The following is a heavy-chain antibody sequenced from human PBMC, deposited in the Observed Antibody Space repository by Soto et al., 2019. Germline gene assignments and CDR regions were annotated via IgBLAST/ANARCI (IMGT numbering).Heavy chain of an antibody. V-gene: IGHV4-4*07. CDR1: VGSMTNDY. J-gene: IGHJ5*01. CDR3: ARATISMSRLPGVPPWFDS. Sequence: PSETLSLTWAVSVGSMTNDYWSWSRHPAGKGLEWIGHLYNTGHTYSNRSLTGRLPMSIDTAKNQFSLRLTSVTAADPAVYYCARATISMSRLPGVPPWFDSWGQGTLVTGS. D-gene: IGHD2-21*01. CDR2: LYNTGHT.